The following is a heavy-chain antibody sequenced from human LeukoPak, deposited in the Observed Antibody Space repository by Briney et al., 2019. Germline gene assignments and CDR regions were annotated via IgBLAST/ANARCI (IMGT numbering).Heavy chain of an antibody. CDR2: INHSGST. CDR1: GGSFSGYY. J-gene: IGHJ4*02. V-gene: IGHV4-34*01. CDR3: ARVVGGWYYFDY. Sequence: PPETLSLTCAVYGGSFSGYYWSWIRQPPGKGLEWIGEINHSGSTNYNPSLKSRVTISVDTSKNQFSLKLSSVTAADTAVYYCARVVGGWYYFDYWGQGTLVTVSS. D-gene: IGHD6-19*01.